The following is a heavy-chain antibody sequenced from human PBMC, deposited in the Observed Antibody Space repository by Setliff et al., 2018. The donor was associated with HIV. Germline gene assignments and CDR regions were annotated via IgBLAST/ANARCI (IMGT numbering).Heavy chain of an antibody. CDR3: ATLDYYGSQTYNLALHY. CDR1: GYTFTDYY. D-gene: IGHD3-10*01. CDR2: VDPKNGKT. Sequence: GASVKVSCKASGYTFTDYYMHWVQQAPGKGLEWMGRVDPKNGKTLYAENLRGRITITADTSTDTAYMELSSLRSEDTAMYYCATLDYYGSQTYNLALHYWGQGTLVTVS. V-gene: IGHV1-69-2*01. J-gene: IGHJ4*02.